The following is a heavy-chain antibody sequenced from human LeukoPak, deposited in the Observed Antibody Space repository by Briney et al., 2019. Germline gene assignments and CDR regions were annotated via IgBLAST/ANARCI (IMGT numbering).Heavy chain of an antibody. V-gene: IGHV3-48*01. Sequence: GGTLRLSCAASGFTFSRNSMNWVRQAPGKGLEWVSYISSSSRTKYYADSVKGRLTISRDNAKNTLYLQMNSLRAEDTAVYYCAKPTHSVVVTGWFDPWGQGTLVTVSS. CDR3: AKPTHSVVVTGWFDP. J-gene: IGHJ5*02. CDR2: ISSSSRTK. D-gene: IGHD2-21*02. CDR1: GFTFSRNS.